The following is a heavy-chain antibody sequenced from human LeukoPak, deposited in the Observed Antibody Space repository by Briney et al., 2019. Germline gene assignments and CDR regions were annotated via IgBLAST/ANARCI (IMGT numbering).Heavy chain of an antibody. CDR2: YSGRRSTT. D-gene: IGHD3-9*01. V-gene: IGHV3-23*01. CDR3: VKDLGGAGYFDAFDI. J-gene: IGHJ3*02. Sequence: PGASLRLSCAASGFTFTNYAVNWVRQAPGKGLQWVSGYSGRRSTTYYTDSVQGRFIISRDDSKKKLYLQMNSMRVDDTAIYYCVKDLGGAGYFDAFDIWGEGTIVTVSS. CDR1: GFTFTNYA.